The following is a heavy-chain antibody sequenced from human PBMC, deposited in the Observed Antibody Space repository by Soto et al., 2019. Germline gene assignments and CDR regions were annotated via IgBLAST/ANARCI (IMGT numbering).Heavy chain of an antibody. CDR2: ISGSGGST. J-gene: IGHJ5*02. V-gene: IGHV3-23*01. CDR3: AKDSHPIFGVVIIAGISDP. Sequence: GGSLRLSCAASGFTFSSYAMSWVRQAPGKGLEWVSAISGSGGSTYYADSVKGRFTISRDNSKNTLYLQMNSLRAEDTAVYYCAKDSHPIFGVVIIAGISDPWGQGTLVTVSS. D-gene: IGHD3-3*01. CDR1: GFTFSSYA.